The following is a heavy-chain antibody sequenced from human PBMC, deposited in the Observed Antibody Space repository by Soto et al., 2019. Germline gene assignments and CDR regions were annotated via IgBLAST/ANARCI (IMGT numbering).Heavy chain of an antibody. V-gene: IGHV4-39*01. Sequence: QLQLQESGPGLVKPSETLSLTCTVSGGSISSSSYYWGWIRQPPGKGLEWIGSIYYSGSTYYNPSLKSRVTLSVDTSKNQFSLKLSSVTAADTAVYYCARHPKWLSYYFDYWGQGTLVTVSS. D-gene: IGHD3-22*01. CDR1: GGSISSSSYY. J-gene: IGHJ4*02. CDR3: ARHPKWLSYYFDY. CDR2: IYYSGST.